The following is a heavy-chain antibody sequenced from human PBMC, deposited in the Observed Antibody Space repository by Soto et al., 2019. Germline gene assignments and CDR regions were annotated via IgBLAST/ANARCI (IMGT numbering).Heavy chain of an antibody. Sequence: TGGSLRLSCVASGFSFSNYNMNWVRQAPGKWLEWVSYITDSSDTVHYADSVRGRFTISRDNAESSLYLQMNSLRDEDTAVYFCARDFGHGYYLDYWGRGTLVTVSS. CDR2: ITDSSDTV. D-gene: IGHD3-3*01. J-gene: IGHJ4*02. V-gene: IGHV3-48*02. CDR3: ARDFGHGYYLDY. CDR1: GFSFSNYN.